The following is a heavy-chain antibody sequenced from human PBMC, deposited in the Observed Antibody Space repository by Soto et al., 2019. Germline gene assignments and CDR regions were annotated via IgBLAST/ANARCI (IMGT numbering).Heavy chain of an antibody. CDR1: GFAFRSYA. D-gene: IGHD1-7*01. CDR3: ASRRGFGTYYFAY. Sequence: QVQLVESGGGVVQPGRSLRLSCEASGFAFRSYAVHWGRQAPGKGLDWVALISYDGSNVYYADSVKGRFTISRDNSKNTLYLQMNSLRAEDTAVYYCASRRGFGTYYFAYWGQGTLVTVSS. V-gene: IGHV3-30*14. J-gene: IGHJ4*02. CDR2: ISYDGSNV.